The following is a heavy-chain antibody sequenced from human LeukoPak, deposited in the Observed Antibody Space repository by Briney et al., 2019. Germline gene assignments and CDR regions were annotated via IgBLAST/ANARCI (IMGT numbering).Heavy chain of an antibody. CDR3: ARDKSVVAAMGVYFDY. V-gene: IGHV1-46*01. D-gene: IGHD2-15*01. J-gene: IGHJ4*02. CDR2: INPSGGST. CDR1: GYTFTSYY. Sequence: GASVKVPCKASGYTFTSYYMHWVRQAPGQGLEWMGIINPSGGSTSYAQKFQGRVTMTRDMSTSTVYMELSSLRSEDAAVYYCARDKSVVAAMGVYFDYWGQGTLVTVSS.